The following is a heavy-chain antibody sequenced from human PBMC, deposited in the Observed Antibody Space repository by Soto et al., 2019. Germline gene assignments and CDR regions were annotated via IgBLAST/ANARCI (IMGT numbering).Heavy chain of an antibody. V-gene: IGHV4-30-2*01. D-gene: IGHD3-10*01. J-gene: IGHJ4*02. Sequence: NPSETLSLTCAVSGGSISSGGYSWSWIRQPPGKGLEWIGYIYHSGSTYYNPSLKSRVTISVDRSKNQFSLKLSSVTAADTAVYYCARNQGSGSPNLLDYWGQGTLVTVSS. CDR3: ARNQGSGSPNLLDY. CDR2: IYHSGST. CDR1: GGSISSGGYS.